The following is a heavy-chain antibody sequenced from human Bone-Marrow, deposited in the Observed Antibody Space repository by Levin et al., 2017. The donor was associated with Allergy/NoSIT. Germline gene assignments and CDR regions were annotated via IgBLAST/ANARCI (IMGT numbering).Heavy chain of an antibody. J-gene: IGHJ4*02. V-gene: IGHV3-30-3*01. CDR1: GFTFSSYA. CDR2: ISYDGSNK. CDR3: ARDGSSGCPDY. D-gene: IGHD6-19*01. Sequence: PPGGSLRLSCAASGFTFSSYAMHWVRQAPGKGLEWVAVISYDGSNKYYADSVKGRFTISRDNSKNTLYLQMNSLRAEDTAVYYCARDGSSGCPDYWGQGTLVTVSS.